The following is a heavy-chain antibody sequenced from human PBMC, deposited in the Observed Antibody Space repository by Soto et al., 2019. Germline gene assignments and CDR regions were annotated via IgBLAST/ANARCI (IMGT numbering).Heavy chain of an antibody. CDR1: GGSISSYY. CDR2: IYYSGST. V-gene: IGHV4-59*01. Sequence: PSETLSLTCTVSGGSISSYYWSWIRQPPGNVLDWIVYIYYSGSTNYNPSLKSRVTISVDTSKNQFSLKLSSVTAADTAVYYCARDNVQNWFDPWGQGTLVTVSS. D-gene: IGHD3-16*01. J-gene: IGHJ5*02. CDR3: ARDNVQNWFDP.